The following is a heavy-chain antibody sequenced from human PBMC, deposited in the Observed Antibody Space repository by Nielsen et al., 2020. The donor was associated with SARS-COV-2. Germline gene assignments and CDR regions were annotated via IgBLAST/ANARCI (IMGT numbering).Heavy chain of an antibody. D-gene: IGHD2-15*01. CDR3: ATDHCSGGSCYSFDFQH. J-gene: IGHJ1*01. CDR2: ISAYNGNT. Sequence: ASVKVSCKASGYTFTSYGISWVRQAPGQGLEWMGWISAYNGNTNYAQKFQGRVTMTEDTSTDTAYMELSSLRSEDTAVYYCATDHCSGGSCYSFDFQHWGQGTLVTVSS. V-gene: IGHV1-18*01. CDR1: GYTFTSYG.